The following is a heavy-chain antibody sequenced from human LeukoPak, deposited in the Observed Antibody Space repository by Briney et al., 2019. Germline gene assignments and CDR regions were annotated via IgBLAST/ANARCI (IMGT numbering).Heavy chain of an antibody. CDR3: ATDLGYSSSWDVY. CDR1: GGSISSYY. J-gene: IGHJ4*02. D-gene: IGHD6-13*01. CDR2: IYYSGST. Sequence: PSETLSLTCTVSGGSISSYYWSWIRQPPGKGPEWIGYIYYSGSTNYNPSPKSRVTISVDTSKNQFSLKLSSVTAADTAVYYCATDLGYSSSWDVYWGQGTLVTVSS. V-gene: IGHV4-59*12.